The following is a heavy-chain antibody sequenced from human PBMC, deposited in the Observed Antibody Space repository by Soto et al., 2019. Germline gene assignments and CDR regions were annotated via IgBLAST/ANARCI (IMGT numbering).Heavy chain of an antibody. J-gene: IGHJ6*02. CDR1: GGSVSSGSYY. V-gene: IGHV4-61*01. D-gene: IGHD6-19*01. CDR3: ARGIEGWYQGRYYYGMDV. CDR2: IYYSGST. Sequence: QVQLQESGPGLVKPSETLSLTCTVSGGSVSSGSYYWSWIRQPPGKGLEWIGYIYYSGSTNYNPSLKRRVTTSVETSKNQFSLKLSSVTAADTAVYYCARGIEGWYQGRYYYGMDVWGQGTTVTVSS.